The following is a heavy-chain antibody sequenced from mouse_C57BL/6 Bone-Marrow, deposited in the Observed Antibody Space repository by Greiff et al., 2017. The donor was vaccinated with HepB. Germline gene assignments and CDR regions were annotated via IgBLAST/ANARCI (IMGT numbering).Heavy chain of an antibody. J-gene: IGHJ2*01. V-gene: IGHV5-6*01. Sequence: EVKLMESGGDLVKPGGSLKLSCAASGFTFSSYGMSWVRQTPDKRLEWVATISSGGSYTYYPDSVKGRFTISRDNAKNTLYLQMSSLKSEDTAIYVCARLGEFPHIDAWGHGTPLSVSS. CDR3: ARLGEFPHIDA. CDR1: GFTFSSYG. D-gene: IGHD6-1*01. CDR2: ISSGGSYT.